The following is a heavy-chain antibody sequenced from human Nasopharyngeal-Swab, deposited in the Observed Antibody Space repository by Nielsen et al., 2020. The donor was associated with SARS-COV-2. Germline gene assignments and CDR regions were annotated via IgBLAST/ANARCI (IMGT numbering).Heavy chain of an antibody. CDR1: GFTVSSNY. Sequence: GGSLRLSCAASGFTVSSNYMSWVRQAPGKGLEWVSVIYSGGSTYYADSVKGRFTISRDNAKNSLYLQMNSLRAEDTAVYYCARDPKYYYYYGMDVWGQGTTVTVSS. CDR2: IYSGGST. V-gene: IGHV3-66*01. CDR3: ARDPKYYYYYGMDV. J-gene: IGHJ6*02.